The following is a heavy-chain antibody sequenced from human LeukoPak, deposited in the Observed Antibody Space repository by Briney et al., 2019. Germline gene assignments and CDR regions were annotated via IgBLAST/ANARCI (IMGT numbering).Heavy chain of an antibody. J-gene: IGHJ4*02. V-gene: IGHV3-74*01. CDR1: GFTFSSYS. Sequence: GGSLRLSCAASGFTFSSYSMHWVRQAPGKGLVWVSRIKTDGTTTNYADSVKGRFTTSRDNAKNTLYLQMNSLRAEDTAVYYCARDKEWLLYDYWGQGTLVTVSS. CDR3: ARDKEWLLYDY. CDR2: IKTDGTTT. D-gene: IGHD3-3*01.